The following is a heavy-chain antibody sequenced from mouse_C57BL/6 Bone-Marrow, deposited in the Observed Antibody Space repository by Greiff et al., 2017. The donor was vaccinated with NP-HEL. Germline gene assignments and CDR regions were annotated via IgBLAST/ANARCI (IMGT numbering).Heavy chain of an antibody. CDR1: GIDFSRYW. V-gene: IGHV4-1*01. D-gene: IGHD1-1*01. Sequence: EVKLLESGGGLVQPGGSLKLSCAASGIDFSRYWMSWVRRAPGKGLEWIGEINPDSSTINYAPSLKDKFIISRDNAKNTLYLQMSKVRSEDTALYYCASPFYYGSSHWYFDVWGTGTTVTVSS. J-gene: IGHJ1*03. CDR3: ASPFYYGSSHWYFDV. CDR2: INPDSSTI.